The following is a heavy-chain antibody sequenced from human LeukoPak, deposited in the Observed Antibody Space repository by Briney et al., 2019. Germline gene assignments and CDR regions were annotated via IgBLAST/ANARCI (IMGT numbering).Heavy chain of an antibody. J-gene: IGHJ6*02. Sequence: SETLSLTCAVYGGSFSGYYWSWIRQPPGKGLEWIGEINHSGSTNYNPSLKSRATISVDTSKNQFSLKLSSVTAADTAVYYCARVLRAHYYYYGMDVWGQGTTVTVSS. V-gene: IGHV4-34*01. CDR3: ARVLRAHYYYYGMDV. CDR1: GGSFSGYY. CDR2: INHSGST.